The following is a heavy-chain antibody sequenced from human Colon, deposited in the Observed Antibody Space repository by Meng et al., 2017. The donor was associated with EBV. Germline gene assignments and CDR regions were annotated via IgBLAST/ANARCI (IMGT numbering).Heavy chain of an antibody. CDR2: FVNNVDT. V-gene: IGHV1-18*01. J-gene: IGHJ4*02. CDR1: GYTFASDG. D-gene: IGHD3-10*01. Sequence: QVHLLQSGAEVKKPGVSGRVSCEASGYTFASDGISWLRQAPGQGLEWMGWFVNNVDTYSAQKFQGRVTMTTDTHTSTAFMELRSLRSDDTAVYYCARGTPGRSYSDYWGQGTLVTVSS. CDR3: ARGTPGRSYSDY.